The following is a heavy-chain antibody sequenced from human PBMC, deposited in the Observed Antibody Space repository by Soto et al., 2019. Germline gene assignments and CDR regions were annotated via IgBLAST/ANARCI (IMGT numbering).Heavy chain of an antibody. D-gene: IGHD3-10*01. Sequence: PSETLSLTCTVSGGSISSGGYYWSWIRQHPGKGLEWIGYIYYSGSTYYNPSLKSRVTISVDTSKNQFSLKLSSVTAADTAVYYCARTLLWFGGALNYFDYWGQGTLVTVSS. CDR1: GGSISSGGYY. CDR3: ARTLLWFGGALNYFDY. J-gene: IGHJ4*02. V-gene: IGHV4-31*03. CDR2: IYYSGST.